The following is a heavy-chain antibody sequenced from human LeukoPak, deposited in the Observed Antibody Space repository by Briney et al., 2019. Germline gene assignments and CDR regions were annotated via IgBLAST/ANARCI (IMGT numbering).Heavy chain of an antibody. Sequence: GGSLRLSCAASGFTFSSYSMNWVRQAPGKGLEWVSSISSSSSYIYYADSAKGRFTISRDNAKNSLYLQMNSLRAEDTAVYYCARSVDYSYYYYYGMDVWGQGTTVTVSS. V-gene: IGHV3-21*01. J-gene: IGHJ6*02. D-gene: IGHD2-15*01. CDR2: ISSSSSYI. CDR3: ARSVDYSYYYYYGMDV. CDR1: GFTFSSYS.